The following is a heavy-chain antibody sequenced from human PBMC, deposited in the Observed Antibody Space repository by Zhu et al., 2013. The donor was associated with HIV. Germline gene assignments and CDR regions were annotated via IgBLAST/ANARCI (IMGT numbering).Heavy chain of an antibody. CDR1: GFTFSNYG. CDR3: AEDLGRGDYLSVFDY. Sequence: VQLVESGGGVVQPGRSLRLSCAASGFTFSNYGMHWVRQAPGKGLEWVAVISYDGSNKYYADSVKGRFTISRDNSKNTLYLQMDSLRAEDTAVYYCAEDLGRGDYLSVFDYWGQGTLVTVSS. V-gene: IGHV3-30*18. D-gene: IGHD4-17*01. J-gene: IGHJ4*02. CDR2: ISYDGSNK.